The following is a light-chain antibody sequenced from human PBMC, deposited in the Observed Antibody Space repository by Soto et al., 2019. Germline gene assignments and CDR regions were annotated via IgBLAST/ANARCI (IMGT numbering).Light chain of an antibody. CDR3: SSYEVHNNFV. J-gene: IGLJ1*01. CDR1: SSDVGTYNH. Sequence: QSVLTQPPSASGSPGQSVTISCTGTSSDVGTYNHVSWYQQHPGKAPKLMIYEVTKRPSGVPDRFSASKSGNTASLTVSGLQADDEADYYCSSYEVHNNFVFGTGTKLTVL. CDR2: EVT. V-gene: IGLV2-8*01.